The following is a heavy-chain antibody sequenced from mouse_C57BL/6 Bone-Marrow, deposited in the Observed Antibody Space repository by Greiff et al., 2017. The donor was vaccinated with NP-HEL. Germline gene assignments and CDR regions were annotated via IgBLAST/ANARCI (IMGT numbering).Heavy chain of an antibody. CDR1: GYTFTSYW. J-gene: IGHJ2*01. Sequence: VQLQQPGAELVKPGVSVKLSCKASGYTFTSYWMHWVKQRPGQGLEWIGMIHPNSGSTNYNEKFKSKATLTVDKSSSTAYMQLSSLTSEDSAVYYCARDYGSSYWTFDYWGQGTTLTVSS. CDR2: IHPNSGST. D-gene: IGHD1-1*01. V-gene: IGHV1-64*01. CDR3: ARDYGSSYWTFDY.